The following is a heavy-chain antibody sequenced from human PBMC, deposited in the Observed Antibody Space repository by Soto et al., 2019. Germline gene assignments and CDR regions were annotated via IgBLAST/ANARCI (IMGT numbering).Heavy chain of an antibody. CDR1: GGSISSYY. CDR3: ARGPRDYRYYFDY. CDR2: IYYSGST. V-gene: IGHV4-59*01. J-gene: IGHJ4*02. D-gene: IGHD4-17*01. Sequence: SETLSLTCTVSGGSISSYYWSWIRQPPGEGLEWIGYIYYSGSTNYNPSLKSRVTISVDTSKNQFSLKLSSVTAADTAVYYCARGPRDYRYYFDYWGQGTLVTVPQ.